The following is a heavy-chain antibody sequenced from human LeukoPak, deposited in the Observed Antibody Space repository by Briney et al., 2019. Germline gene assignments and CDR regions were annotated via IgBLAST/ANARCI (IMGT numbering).Heavy chain of an antibody. V-gene: IGHV3-7*01. CDR3: ARVEGQYCSGGSCYSCY. CDR2: XXXDGSEK. Sequence: PGGSLRLSCAASGFTFSNYWMSWVRQAPGKGLEWVXXXXXDGSEKKYVDSVKGRFTISRDNAKNSLYLQMNSLRAEDTAVYYCARVEGQYCSGGSCYSCYWGQGTLVTVSS. CDR1: GFTFSNYW. J-gene: IGHJ4*02. D-gene: IGHD2-15*01.